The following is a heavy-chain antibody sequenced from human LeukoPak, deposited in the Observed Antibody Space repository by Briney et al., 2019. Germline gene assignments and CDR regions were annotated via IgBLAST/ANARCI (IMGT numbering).Heavy chain of an antibody. CDR2: FDSEDGET. CDR3: ATGVVVVTAIFDY. V-gene: IGHV1-24*01. Sequence: GASVKVSCQVSGYTLTELSMHWVRQATGKGLEWMGGFDSEDGETIYAQKFQGRATMTEHTSTDTAYRELSSLRSEHRAVYYCATGVVVVTAIFDYWGQRTLVTV. CDR1: GYTLTELS. D-gene: IGHD2-15*01. J-gene: IGHJ4*02.